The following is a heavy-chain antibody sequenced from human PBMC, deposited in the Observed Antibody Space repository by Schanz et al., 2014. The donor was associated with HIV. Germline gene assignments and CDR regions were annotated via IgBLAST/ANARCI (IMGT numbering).Heavy chain of an antibody. V-gene: IGHV1-2*02. CDR1: GYTFTDYY. D-gene: IGHD1-20*01. CDR2: IKPNNGDT. J-gene: IGHJ4*02. CDR3: SRNQYNLPPFDY. Sequence: QVQLVQSGAEVKKPGASVKVSCKASGYTFTDYYVHWVRQAPGQGLEWMGWIKPNNGDTYYAQKFKGRVTMTRDTSISTASMELSRLRSDDTAVYFCSRNQYNLPPFDYWGQGALVTGSS.